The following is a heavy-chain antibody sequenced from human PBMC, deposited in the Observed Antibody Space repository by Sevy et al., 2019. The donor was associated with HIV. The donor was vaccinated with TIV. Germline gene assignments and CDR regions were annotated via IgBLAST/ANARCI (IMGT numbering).Heavy chain of an antibody. Sequence: GGSLRLSCVTSGFTFRTSGMHWVRQSPGKGLEWVAIISYDEAHKNYADSVRGRFSISKYNSKNTLYLKMSSLKTEDTAVYYCAKDYSAGITFVRGAYRARGDYFDYWGQGTQVTVSS. CDR2: ISYDEAHK. CDR1: GFTFRTSG. V-gene: IGHV3-30*18. J-gene: IGHJ4*02. CDR3: AKDYSAGITFVRGAYRARGDYFDY. D-gene: IGHD3-10*01.